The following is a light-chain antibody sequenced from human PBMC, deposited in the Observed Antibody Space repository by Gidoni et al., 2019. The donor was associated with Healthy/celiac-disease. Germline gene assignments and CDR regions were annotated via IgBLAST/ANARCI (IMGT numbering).Light chain of an antibody. CDR1: SSDVGGYNY. V-gene: IGLV2-14*03. J-gene: IGLJ2*01. CDR2: DVS. Sequence: QSALTQPASVSGSHGKSITISCTGTSSDVGGYNYVSWYQHPPGKAPKLMIYDVSNRPSGVSNRFSGSKSCNTASLTISGLQAEDEADYYCSSYASSSRRVFGGGTKLTVL. CDR3: SSYASSSRRV.